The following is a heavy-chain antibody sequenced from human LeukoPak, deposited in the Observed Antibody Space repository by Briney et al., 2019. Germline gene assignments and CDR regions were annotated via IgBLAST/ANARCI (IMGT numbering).Heavy chain of an antibody. CDR3: ARDTYYYGSGSPLVGFDY. Sequence: SETLSLTCTVSGGSIISYSWSWIRQPPRKGLEWIGNIYYSGSTNYNPSLKSRVTMSVDASEKQFSLKLKSVTAADTAVYYCARDTYYYGSGSPLVGFDYWGQGTLVTVSS. D-gene: IGHD3-10*01. V-gene: IGHV4-59*01. CDR2: IYYSGST. J-gene: IGHJ4*02. CDR1: GGSIISYS.